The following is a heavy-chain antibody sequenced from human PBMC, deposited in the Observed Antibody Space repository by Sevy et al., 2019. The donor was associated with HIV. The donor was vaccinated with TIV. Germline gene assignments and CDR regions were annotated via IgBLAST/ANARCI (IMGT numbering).Heavy chain of an antibody. D-gene: IGHD4-17*01. J-gene: IGHJ6*02. CDR2: ISGNDDTI. CDR3: ARDHVKDGDLGDYYYYAMDV. Sequence: GESLKISCAASGFILSDYYMTWVRQAPGKGLEWVSYISGNDDTIYYADSVKGRFTISRDNTKNSLYLQMNSQRAEDTAVYYCARDHVKDGDLGDYYYYAMDVWGQGTTVTVSS. CDR1: GFILSDYY. V-gene: IGHV3-11*01.